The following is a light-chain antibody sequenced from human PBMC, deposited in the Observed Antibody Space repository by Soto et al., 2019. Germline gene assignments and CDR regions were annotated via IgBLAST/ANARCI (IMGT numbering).Light chain of an antibody. V-gene: IGLV2-14*01. CDR1: SSDVGGYNY. CDR3: RSYTSSSTDV. J-gene: IGLJ1*01. CDR2: DVS. Sequence: QSVLTQPASVSGSPGQSITISCTGTSSDVGGYNYVSWYQQHPGKAPKLMIYDVSNRPSGVSNRFSGSKSGNTASLTISGLQAEDEAYYYCRSYTSSSTDVFGTGTKVTVL.